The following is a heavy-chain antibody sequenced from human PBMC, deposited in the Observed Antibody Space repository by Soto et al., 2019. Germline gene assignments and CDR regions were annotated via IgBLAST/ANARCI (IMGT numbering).Heavy chain of an antibody. J-gene: IGHJ6*02. Sequence: QVQLVQSGAEVKKPGASVKVSCKASGYTFTSYGISWVRQAPGQGLEWKGWISAYNGNTNYAQKRQGSVTMTTDASTSTAYVEQKSRTSDDTAGYYCARVSIGSSWQAELLWAFGYCYYYGMDVWGQGTTVTVS. CDR1: GYTFTSYG. D-gene: IGHD6-13*01. CDR3: ARVSIGSSWQAELLWAFGYCYYYGMDV. CDR2: ISAYNGNT. V-gene: IGHV1-18*01.